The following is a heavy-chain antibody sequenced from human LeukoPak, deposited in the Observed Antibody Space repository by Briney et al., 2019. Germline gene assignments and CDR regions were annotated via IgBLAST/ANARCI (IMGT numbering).Heavy chain of an antibody. Sequence: KASETLSLTCTVSGGSISSYYWSWIRQPPGKGLEWIRYIYYSGSTNYNPSLKSRVTISVDTSKNQFSLKLSSVTAADTAVYYCARVHCSGGSCRVNYYMDVWGKGTTVTVSS. CDR1: GGSISSYY. CDR3: ARVHCSGGSCRVNYYMDV. J-gene: IGHJ6*03. V-gene: IGHV4-59*01. D-gene: IGHD2-15*01. CDR2: IYYSGST.